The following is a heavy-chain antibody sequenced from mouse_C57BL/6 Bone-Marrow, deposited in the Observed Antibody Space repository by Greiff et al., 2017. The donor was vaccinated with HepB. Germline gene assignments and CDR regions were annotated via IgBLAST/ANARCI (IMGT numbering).Heavy chain of an antibody. CDR3: TTSLWLRRAYFDY. V-gene: IGHV14-1*01. CDR1: GFNIKDYY. Sequence: VQLKQSGAELVRPGASVKLSCTASGFNIKDYYMHWVKQRPEQGLEWIGRIDPEDGDTEYAPKFQGKATMTADTSSNTAYLQRSSLTSEDTAVYYCTTSLWLRRAYFDYWGQGTTLTVSS. J-gene: IGHJ2*01. D-gene: IGHD2-2*01. CDR2: IDPEDGDT.